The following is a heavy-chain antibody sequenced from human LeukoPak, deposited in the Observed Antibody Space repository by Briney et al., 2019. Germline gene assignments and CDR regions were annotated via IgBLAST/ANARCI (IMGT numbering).Heavy chain of an antibody. J-gene: IGHJ4*02. D-gene: IGHD3-10*01. CDR3: TREGLRLLWFGESDY. Sequence: GGSLRLSCTASGFTFGDYAMSWVRQAPGKGLGWVGFIRSKAYGGTTEYAASVKGRFTISRDDSKSIAYLQMNSLKTEDTAVYYCTREGLRLLWFGESDYWGQGTLVTVSS. CDR1: GFTFGDYA. V-gene: IGHV3-49*04. CDR2: IRSKAYGGTT.